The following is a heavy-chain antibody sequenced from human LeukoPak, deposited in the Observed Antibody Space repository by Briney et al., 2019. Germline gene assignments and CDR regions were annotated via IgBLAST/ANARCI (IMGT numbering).Heavy chain of an antibody. CDR3: ATDFYRGRQFDY. CDR1: GYTLTGYY. Sequence: GASVKVPCKASGYTLTGYYLHWVRQAPGQGLEWMGWVNPNSGGTNFAQRFQGRVTMTRDTSISTAYMEVSSLRSDDTAVYYCATDFYRGRQFDYWGQGTLVTVSS. D-gene: IGHD2/OR15-2a*01. J-gene: IGHJ4*02. V-gene: IGHV1-2*02. CDR2: VNPNSGGT.